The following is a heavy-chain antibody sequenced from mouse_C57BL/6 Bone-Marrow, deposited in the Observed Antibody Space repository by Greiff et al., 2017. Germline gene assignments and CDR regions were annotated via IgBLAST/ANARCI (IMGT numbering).Heavy chain of an antibody. V-gene: IGHV5-17*01. J-gene: IGHJ1*03. CDR3: ARHYYGSSYWYFDV. CDR2: ISSGSSPI. D-gene: IGHD1-1*01. Sequence: EVQLVESGGGLVKPGGSLKLSCAASGFTFSDYGMHWVRQAPEKGLEWVAYISSGSSPIYYADTVKGRFTISRDNAKNTLFLQITSLRSEDTAMYYCARHYYGSSYWYFDVWCTGTTATVSS. CDR1: GFTFSDYG.